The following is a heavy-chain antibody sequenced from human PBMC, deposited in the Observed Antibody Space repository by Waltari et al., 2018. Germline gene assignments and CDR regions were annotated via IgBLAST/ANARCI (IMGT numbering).Heavy chain of an antibody. J-gene: IGHJ4*02. CDR1: DDSFNDYY. V-gene: IGHV4-59*01. Sequence: QVQLQESGPGLVKPSETLSLTCTISDDSFNDYYWCWIRQPPGKGLGWLGYIHYSGSTDSSPSFKSRVTMSIDTSTNQFSLNLSSVSAADTAVYYCARDAATGYFDSWGQGTLVTVSS. CDR2: IHYSGST. CDR3: ARDAATGYFDS. D-gene: IGHD1-1*01.